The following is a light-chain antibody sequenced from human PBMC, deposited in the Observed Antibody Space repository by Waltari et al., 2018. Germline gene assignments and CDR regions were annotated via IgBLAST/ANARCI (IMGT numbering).Light chain of an antibody. CDR3: QVWDSSSDHWV. CDR2: DGN. CDR1: NIGAQS. J-gene: IGLJ3*02. Sequence: YVLTQPPSLSVAPGQTARITCGGNNIGAQSVHWYQQKPGQAPVLVVYDGNDRPSGIPERFSGSNSGNTATLTSSRVEAGDEADYHCQVWDSSSDHWVFGGGTKLTVL. V-gene: IGLV3-21*02.